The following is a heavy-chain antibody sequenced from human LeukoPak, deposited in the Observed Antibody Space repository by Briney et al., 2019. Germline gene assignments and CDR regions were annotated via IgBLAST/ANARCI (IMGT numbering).Heavy chain of an antibody. Sequence: SVKVSCKASGGTFSSYAISWVRQAPGQGLEWVGGIIPIFGTANYAQKFQGRVTITTDESTSTAYMELSSLRSEDTAVYYCAREGRWLRTNPDFDYWGQGTLVTVSS. J-gene: IGHJ4*02. CDR3: AREGRWLRTNPDFDY. D-gene: IGHD5-24*01. V-gene: IGHV1-69*05. CDR1: GGTFSSYA. CDR2: IIPIFGTA.